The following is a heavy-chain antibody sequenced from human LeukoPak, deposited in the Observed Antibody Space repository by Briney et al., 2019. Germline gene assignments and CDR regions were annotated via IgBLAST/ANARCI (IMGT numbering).Heavy chain of an antibody. CDR2: ISSSSSTI. CDR3: ARGLDCSSTSCRSLGWFDP. Sequence: GGSLRLSCAASGSTFSSYSMNWVRQAPGKGLEWVSYISSSSSTIYYADSVKGRFTISRDNAKNSLYLQMNSLRDEDTAVYYCARGLDCSSTSCRSLGWFDPWGQGTLVTVSS. D-gene: IGHD2-2*01. CDR1: GSTFSSYS. V-gene: IGHV3-48*02. J-gene: IGHJ5*02.